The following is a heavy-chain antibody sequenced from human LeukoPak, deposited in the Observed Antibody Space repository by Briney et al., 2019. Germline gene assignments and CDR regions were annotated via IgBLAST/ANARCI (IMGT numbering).Heavy chain of an antibody. CDR1: GFSFSDYG. J-gene: IGHJ4*02. V-gene: IGHV3-48*01. CDR2: INSNGAVI. CDR3: ARDPDGDYDLDY. D-gene: IGHD4-17*01. Sequence: GGSLRLSCAASGFSFSDYGMNWVRRAPGKGLEWLSHINSNGAVISYADSVKGRFTISRDTAKSSLYLQMNSLQIEDTAIYFCARDPDGDYDLDYWGQGTLVTVSS.